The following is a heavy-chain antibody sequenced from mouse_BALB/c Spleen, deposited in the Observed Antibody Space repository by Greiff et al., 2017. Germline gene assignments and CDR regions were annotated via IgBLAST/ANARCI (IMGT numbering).Heavy chain of an antibody. J-gene: IGHJ1*01. V-gene: IGHV1S81*02. Sequence: VQLQQSGAELVKPGASVKLSCKASGYTFTSYYMYWVKQRPGQGLEWIGEINPRNGGTNFNEKFKSKATLTVDKSSSTAYMQLSSLTSEDSAVYYCTRNWDRDWYFDVWGAGTTVTVSS. D-gene: IGHD4-1*01. CDR3: TRNWDRDWYFDV. CDR2: INPRNGGT. CDR1: GYTFTSYY.